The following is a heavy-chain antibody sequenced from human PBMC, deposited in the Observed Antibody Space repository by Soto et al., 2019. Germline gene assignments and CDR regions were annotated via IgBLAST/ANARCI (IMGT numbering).Heavy chain of an antibody. Sequence: EVQLVESGGGLVQPGGSLRLSCAASGFTFSSYWMHWVRQAPGKGLVWVSRINRDGSSTSYADSVQGRFTISRDSAKNTLYLQMTSLTAEDTAVYYCAREGEYSGAIDYWGQGTLVTVSS. CDR3: AREGEYSGAIDY. D-gene: IGHD6-6*01. CDR1: GFTFSSYW. J-gene: IGHJ4*02. V-gene: IGHV3-74*01. CDR2: INRDGSST.